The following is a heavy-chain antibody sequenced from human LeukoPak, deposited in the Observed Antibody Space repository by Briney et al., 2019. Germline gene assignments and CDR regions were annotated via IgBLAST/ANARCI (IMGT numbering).Heavy chain of an antibody. CDR1: GYAIISHY. Sequence: ASVKVSCKASGYAIISHYMHWVREAPGQGLEWMGTIHPDGDTTTYAQKFQGRVTMTRDTSTSRFYMDLSSLRSEDTAVYYCAREAIAAGKNFDYWGQGTLVTIS. J-gene: IGHJ4*02. V-gene: IGHV1-46*01. D-gene: IGHD6-25*01. CDR3: AREAIAAGKNFDY. CDR2: IHPDGDTT.